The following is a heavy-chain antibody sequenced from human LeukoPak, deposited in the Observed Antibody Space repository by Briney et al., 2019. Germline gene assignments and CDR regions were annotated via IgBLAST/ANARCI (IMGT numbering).Heavy chain of an antibody. CDR1: GFTFSSYE. CDR2: ISSSGSTI. V-gene: IGHV3-48*03. J-gene: IGHJ4*02. CDR3: ARVVIAAADY. Sequence: GGSLRLSCAASGFTFSSYEMNWVRQAPGKGLEWVSYISSSGSTIYYADSVKGRFTISRDNAKSSLYLQMNSLRAEDTAVYYCARVVIAAADYWGQGTLVTVSS. D-gene: IGHD6-13*01.